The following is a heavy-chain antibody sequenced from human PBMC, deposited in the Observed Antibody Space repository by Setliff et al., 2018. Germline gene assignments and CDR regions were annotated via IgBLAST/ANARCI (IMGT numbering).Heavy chain of an antibody. CDR3: ARDRRIVGARHAFDI. V-gene: IGHV4-4*02. Sequence: PSETLSLTCAVSGGSISSSNWWSWVRQPPGKGLEWIGHIYTSGSTNYNPSLKSRVTISVDKSKNQFPLKLSSVTAADTAVYYCARDRRIVGARHAFDIWGQGTMVTVSS. J-gene: IGHJ3*02. CDR1: GGSISSSNW. CDR2: IYTSGST. D-gene: IGHD1-26*01.